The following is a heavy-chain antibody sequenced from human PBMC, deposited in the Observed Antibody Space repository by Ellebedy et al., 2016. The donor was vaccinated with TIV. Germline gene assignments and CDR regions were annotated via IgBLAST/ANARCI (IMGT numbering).Heavy chain of an antibody. CDR1: GFSFGAYG. D-gene: IGHD2-2*01. V-gene: IGHV3-21*01. CDR2: MDSSSRYI. CDR3: AKADRTSCNGPTCYPLDF. Sequence: PGGSLRLSCTTSGFSFGAYGMSWVRQAPGKGLEWGSSMDSSSRYIYYADSVKGRFTISRDNARKSLYLQMNSLRAEDTAVYYCAKADRTSCNGPTCYPLDFWGRGTLVTVSS. J-gene: IGHJ4*02.